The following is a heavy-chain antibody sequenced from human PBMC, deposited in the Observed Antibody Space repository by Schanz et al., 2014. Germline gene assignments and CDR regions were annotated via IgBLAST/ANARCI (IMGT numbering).Heavy chain of an antibody. D-gene: IGHD5-18*01. CDR2: ISYHGSER. Sequence: QVQLVESGGGMVQPGRSLRLSCAGSGFSFSDYGMHWVRQAPGRGLEWVAVISYHGSERYSADSVKGRFTISRDNSENTLYLQMISLRAEDTAVYYCAKLDGYAYGSMGQEYFDYWGQGTLVAVSS. CDR3: AKLDGYAYGSMGQEYFDY. CDR1: GFSFSDYG. V-gene: IGHV3-30*18. J-gene: IGHJ4*02.